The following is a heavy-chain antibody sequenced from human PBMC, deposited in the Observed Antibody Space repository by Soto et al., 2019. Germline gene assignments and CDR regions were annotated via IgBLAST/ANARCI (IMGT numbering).Heavy chain of an antibody. J-gene: IGHJ4*02. D-gene: IGHD3-16*01. CDR2: INHLTTT. V-gene: IGHV4-34*01. CDR1: GGSFSSYH. CDR3: ATGYDKALAPIF. Sequence: SETLSLTCAVYGGSFSSYHWSWIRQTPGKGLEWIGEINHLTTTNYNPSLKSRVIISLDTPKNQFSLKLSSVTAADTAVYYCATGYDKALAPIFWGQGILVTVSS.